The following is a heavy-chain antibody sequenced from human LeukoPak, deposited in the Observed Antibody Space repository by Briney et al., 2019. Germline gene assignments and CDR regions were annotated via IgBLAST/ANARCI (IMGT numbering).Heavy chain of an antibody. D-gene: IGHD6-19*01. CDR2: ISYDGSNK. CDR3: AKTMVIWLVPDAAEYFQH. CDR1: GFTFNSYA. J-gene: IGHJ1*01. V-gene: IGHV3-30-3*02. Sequence: PGGSLRLSCAASGFTFNSYAMHWVRQAPGKGPEWVAVISYDGSNKNYADSVKGRFTISRDNSKNTLYLQMNSLRAEDTAVYYCAKTMVIWLVPDAAEYFQHWGQGTLVTVSS.